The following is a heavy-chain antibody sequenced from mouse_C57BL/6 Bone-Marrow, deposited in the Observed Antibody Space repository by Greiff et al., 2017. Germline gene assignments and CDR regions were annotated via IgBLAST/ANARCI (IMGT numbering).Heavy chain of an antibody. D-gene: IGHD1-1*01. Sequence: ESGPGLVKPSQSLSLTCSVTGYSITSGYYWNWIRQFPGNKLEWMGYISYDGSNNYNPSLKNRISITRDTSKNQFFLKLNSVTTEDTATYYCARLITTVNFDYWGQGTTLTVSS. CDR3: ARLITTVNFDY. CDR1: GYSITSGYY. J-gene: IGHJ2*01. V-gene: IGHV3-6*01. CDR2: ISYDGSN.